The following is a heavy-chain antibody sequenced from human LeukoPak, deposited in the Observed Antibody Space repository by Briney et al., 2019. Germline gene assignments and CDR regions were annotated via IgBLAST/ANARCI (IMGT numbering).Heavy chain of an antibody. CDR1: GYTFTGYY. J-gene: IGHJ5*02. Sequence: SVKVSCKASGYTFTGYYMHWVRQAPGQGLEWMGWIKPNNGGTNYAQKFQGRVTMTRDTSISTAYMELSRLRSDDTAVYYCARARGDIVVVPAAIWFDPWGQGTLVTVSS. CDR2: IKPNNGGT. V-gene: IGHV1-2*02. CDR3: ARARGDIVVVPAAIWFDP. D-gene: IGHD2-2*01.